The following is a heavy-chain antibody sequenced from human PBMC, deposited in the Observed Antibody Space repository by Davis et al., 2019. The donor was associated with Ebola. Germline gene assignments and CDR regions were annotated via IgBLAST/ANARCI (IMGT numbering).Heavy chain of an antibody. CDR3: ARYCSSTSCVVY. CDR1: GYTFTGYY. V-gene: IGHV1-69*13. Sequence: SVKVSCKASGYTFTGYYMHWVRQAPGQGLEWMGGIIPIFGTANYAQKFQGRVTITADESTSTAYMELSSLRSEDTAVYYCARYCSSTSCVVYWGQGTLVTVSS. J-gene: IGHJ4*02. D-gene: IGHD2-2*01. CDR2: IIPIFGTA.